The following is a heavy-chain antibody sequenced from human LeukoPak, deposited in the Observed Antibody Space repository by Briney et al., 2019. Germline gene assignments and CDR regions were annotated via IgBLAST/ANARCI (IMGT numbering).Heavy chain of an antibody. CDR2: IKRKSDGETT. J-gene: IGHJ4*02. CDR1: GFIFTNVW. V-gene: IGHV3-15*01. Sequence: GGSLRLSCEASGFIFTNVWMSWVRQAPGKGLEWVGRIKRKSDGETTDYAAPVKGRFTISRDDSKNTLYLQMNSLKTEDTAVYYCTTDRLPFDYGDYRYFDYWGQGTLVTVSS. D-gene: IGHD4-17*01. CDR3: TTDRLPFDYGDYRYFDY.